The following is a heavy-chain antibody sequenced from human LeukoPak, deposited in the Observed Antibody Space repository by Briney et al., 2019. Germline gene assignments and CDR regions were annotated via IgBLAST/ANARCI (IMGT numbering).Heavy chain of an antibody. D-gene: IGHD3-22*01. CDR1: GGSISSDY. V-gene: IGHV4-4*07. CDR3: ASINPWEYDSSGYYDY. Sequence: SETLSLTCTVSGGSISSDYWSWIRQPAGGGLEWIGRINTSGSTNYNPSLKSRVTMSVDTSKNQFSLKLTSVTAADTAVYYCASINPWEYDSSGYYDYWGQGTLVTVSS. J-gene: IGHJ4*02. CDR2: INTSGST.